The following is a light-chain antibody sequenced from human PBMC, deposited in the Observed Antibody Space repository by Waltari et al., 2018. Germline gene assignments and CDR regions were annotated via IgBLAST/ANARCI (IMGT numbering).Light chain of an antibody. J-gene: IGLJ2*01. V-gene: IGLV1-40*01. Sequence: QSVLTQPPSVSGAPGQRVSISCTGTGSNLGAGYDVHWYQQLPGKAPKPPIYGTRTRPPGVPDRFFGSQSGTSASLAITGLQAEDEADYYCQSYDTSLSVVFGGGTKLTVL. CDR2: GTR. CDR3: QSYDTSLSVV. CDR1: GSNLGAGYD.